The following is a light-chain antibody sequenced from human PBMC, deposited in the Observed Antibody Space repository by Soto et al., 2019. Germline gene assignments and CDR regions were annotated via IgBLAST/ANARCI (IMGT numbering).Light chain of an antibody. CDR2: DAS. CDR3: QQYGSSPLT. Sequence: EVVLTQSPGTLSLSPGERATLSRRASQSVSNRFLAWYQQKLGQAPRLLIYDASSRATGIPDRFSGSGSGTDFTLTISRLEPEDFAVYYCQQYGSSPLTFGPGTKVDIK. CDR1: QSVSNRF. J-gene: IGKJ3*01. V-gene: IGKV3-20*01.